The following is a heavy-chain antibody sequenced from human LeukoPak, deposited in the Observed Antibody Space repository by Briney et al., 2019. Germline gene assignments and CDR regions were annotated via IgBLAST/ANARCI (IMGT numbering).Heavy chain of an antibody. V-gene: IGHV1-18*01. Sequence: ASVKVSCKASGYTFTSYGISWVRQAPGQGLEGMGCISAYNGNTNYAQKLQGRVTMTTDTSTSTAYMELRSLRSDDTAVYYCARVLAVADLGTLFDYWGQGTLVTVSS. CDR1: GYTFTSYG. CDR2: ISAYNGNT. J-gene: IGHJ4*02. D-gene: IGHD6-19*01. CDR3: ARVLAVADLGTLFDY.